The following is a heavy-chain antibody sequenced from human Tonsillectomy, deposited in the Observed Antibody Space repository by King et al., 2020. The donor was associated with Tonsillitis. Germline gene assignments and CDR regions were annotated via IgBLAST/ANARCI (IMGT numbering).Heavy chain of an antibody. J-gene: IGHJ5*02. CDR2: IYYSGST. CDR3: ARTGRTYRNYALGGVFQNWFDP. D-gene: IGHD4-11*01. CDR1: GGSISSYY. V-gene: IGHV4-59*01. Sequence: QLQESGPGLVKPSETLSLTCTVSGGSISSYYWSWIRQPPGKGLEWIGYIYYSGSTNYNPSLKSRVTISVDTSKNQCSLKLSSVTAADTAVYYCARTGRTYRNYALGGVFQNWFDPWGQGTLVTVSS.